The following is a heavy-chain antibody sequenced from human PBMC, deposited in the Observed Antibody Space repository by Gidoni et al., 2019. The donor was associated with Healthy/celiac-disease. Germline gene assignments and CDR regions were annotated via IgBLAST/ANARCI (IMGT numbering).Heavy chain of an antibody. Sequence: EVQLVESGGGLIQPGGSLRRSCAASGFTVSSNYMSWVSQAPGKGLEWVSVIYSGGSTYYADSVKGRFTTSRDNSNNTLYLQMNSLRAEDTAVYYCASEDQVVRAFDIWGQGTMVTVSS. CDR3: ASEDQVVRAFDI. J-gene: IGHJ3*02. D-gene: IGHD2-21*01. V-gene: IGHV3-53*01. CDR2: IYSGGST. CDR1: GFTVSSNY.